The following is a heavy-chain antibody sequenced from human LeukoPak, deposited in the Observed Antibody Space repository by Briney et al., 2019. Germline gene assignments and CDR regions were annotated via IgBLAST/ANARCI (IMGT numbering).Heavy chain of an antibody. D-gene: IGHD2-2*01. CDR2: INHSGST. V-gene: IGHV4-34*01. Sequence: PSETLSLTCAVYGGSFSGYYWSWIRQPPGKGLEWIGEINHSGSTNFNPSLKSRVTISVDASKNQFSLKLSSVTAADTAVYYCARDGSSTNGEIDYWGQGTLVTVSS. CDR1: GGSFSGYY. CDR3: ARDGSSTNGEIDY. J-gene: IGHJ4*02.